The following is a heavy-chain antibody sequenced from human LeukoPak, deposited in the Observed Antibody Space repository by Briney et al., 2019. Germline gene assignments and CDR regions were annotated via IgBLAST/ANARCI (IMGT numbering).Heavy chain of an antibody. CDR3: ARVPGSHYYYYMDV. CDR1: GFSFDDYE. CDR2: ISMSGRAA. Sequence: GGSLRLSCAASGFSFDDYEMSWVRRVPGKGLEYVSGISMSGRAAGYGDSVKGRFTISRDNAKNSLYLQMTGLRTEDTALYHCARVPGSHYYYYMDVWGKGTAVTVSS. V-gene: IGHV3-20*01. J-gene: IGHJ6*03.